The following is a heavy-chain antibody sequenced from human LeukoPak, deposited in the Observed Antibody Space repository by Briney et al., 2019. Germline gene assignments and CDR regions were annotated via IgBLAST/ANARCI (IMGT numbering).Heavy chain of an antibody. Sequence: ASVKVSCKASGYTFTSYYMHWVRQAPGQGLEWMGIINPSGGSTSYAQKFQGRVTMTRDTSTSTDYMELSSLRSEDTAVYYCARASLLWFGEFPHNDYWGQGTLVTVSS. J-gene: IGHJ4*02. CDR3: ARASLLWFGEFPHNDY. D-gene: IGHD3-10*01. CDR1: GYTFTSYY. V-gene: IGHV1-46*01. CDR2: INPSGGST.